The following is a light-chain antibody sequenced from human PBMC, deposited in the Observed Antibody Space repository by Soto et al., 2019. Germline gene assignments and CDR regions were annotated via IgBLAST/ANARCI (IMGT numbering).Light chain of an antibody. CDR1: QSVSSSY. V-gene: IGKV3-20*01. J-gene: IGKJ1*01. CDR2: GAS. Sequence: EIVLTQSPGTLSLSPLERATLSCRASQSVSSSYLAWYQQKPGQAPRLLIYGASSRATGIPDRFSGSGSGTDFTLTISRLEPEDFAVYYCQQYGSSPQTFGQGTKVDI. CDR3: QQYGSSPQT.